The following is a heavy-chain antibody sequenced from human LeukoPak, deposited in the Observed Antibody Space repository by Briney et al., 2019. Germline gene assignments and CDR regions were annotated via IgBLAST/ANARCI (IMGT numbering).Heavy chain of an antibody. CDR1: GFTFSSYS. Sequence: GGSLRLSCAASGFTFSSYSMNWVRQAPGKGLEWVSSISSSSSYIYYADSVKGRFTISRDNAKNSLYLQMNSLRAEDTAVYYCARDGKLLWFGELSPLAFDIWGQGTMVTASS. V-gene: IGHV3-21*01. CDR3: ARDGKLLWFGELSPLAFDI. D-gene: IGHD3-10*01. CDR2: ISSSSSYI. J-gene: IGHJ3*02.